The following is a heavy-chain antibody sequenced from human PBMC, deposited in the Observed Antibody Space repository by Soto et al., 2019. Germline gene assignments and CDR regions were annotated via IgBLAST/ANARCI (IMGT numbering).Heavy chain of an antibody. J-gene: IGHJ4*02. Sequence: EVQLLESGGALVRPGGSLRLSCAASGFTFNNFAMNWVRQVPGKGLEWVAAISGTGGSTFYSDSLGGRFTISRDNSKNSLFLQMKSLQAGDTAVYYCAKTSSASERDSPGWWGQGTLVTVSS. CDR1: GFTFNNFA. CDR3: AKTSSASERDSPGW. CDR2: ISGTGGST. D-gene: IGHD2-21*01. V-gene: IGHV3-23*01.